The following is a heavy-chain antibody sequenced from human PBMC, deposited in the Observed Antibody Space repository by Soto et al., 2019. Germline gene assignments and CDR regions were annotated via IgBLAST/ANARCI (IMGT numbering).Heavy chain of an antibody. CDR2: INSDGGST. Sequence: EVQLVESGGGLVQPGGSLRLSCAASGFTFSSYWMHWARQAPGKGLVWVSRINSDGGSTNYADSVKGRFTISRDSAKNTLYLQMNSLRAEDTAVYYCARPAMVRVGAFDIWGQGTMVTVSS. CDR3: ARPAMVRVGAFDI. CDR1: GFTFSSYW. J-gene: IGHJ3*02. D-gene: IGHD5-18*01. V-gene: IGHV3-74*01.